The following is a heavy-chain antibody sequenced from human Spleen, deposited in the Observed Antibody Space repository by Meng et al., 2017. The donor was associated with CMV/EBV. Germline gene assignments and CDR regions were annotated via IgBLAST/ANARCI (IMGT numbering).Heavy chain of an antibody. V-gene: IGHV1-2*02. CDR3: ARDSAATVDY. J-gene: IGHJ4*02. D-gene: IGHD2-15*01. Sequence: ASVKVSCKASGYTFTAYYTDWVRQAPGQGLEWMGWINPNSGGTNYAQKFQGRVTMTRDTSTSTAYMELSGLRSDDTAVYYCARDSAATVDYWGQGTLVTVSS. CDR2: INPNSGGT. CDR1: GYTFTAYY.